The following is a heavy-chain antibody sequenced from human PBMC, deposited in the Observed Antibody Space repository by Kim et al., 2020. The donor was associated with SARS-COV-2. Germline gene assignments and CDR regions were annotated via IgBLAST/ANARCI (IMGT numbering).Heavy chain of an antibody. J-gene: IGHJ4*02. CDR2: IIPIFGTA. D-gene: IGHD3-10*01. V-gene: IGHV1-69*13. CDR1: GGTFSSYA. Sequence: SVKVSCKASGGTFSSYAISWVRQAPGQGLEWMGGIIPIFGTANYAQKFQGRVTITADESTSTAYMELSSLRSEDTAVYYCARLPTGLWVHDYWGQGTLVTVSS. CDR3: ARLPTGLWVHDY.